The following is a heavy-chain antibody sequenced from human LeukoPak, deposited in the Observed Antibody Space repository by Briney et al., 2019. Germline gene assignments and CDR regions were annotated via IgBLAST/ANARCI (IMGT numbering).Heavy chain of an antibody. CDR3: ARGVVGAKFEGDFDY. D-gene: IGHD1-26*01. CDR2: ISAYNGNT. Sequence: SLKFSGKASGYTFNSYGISWVRQPPGQGLEWMGWISAYNGNTNYAQKLQGRVTMTTDTSTSTAYMELRSLRSDDTAVYYCARGVVGAKFEGDFDYWGQGTLVTVSS. V-gene: IGHV1-18*01. CDR1: GYTFNSYG. J-gene: IGHJ4*02.